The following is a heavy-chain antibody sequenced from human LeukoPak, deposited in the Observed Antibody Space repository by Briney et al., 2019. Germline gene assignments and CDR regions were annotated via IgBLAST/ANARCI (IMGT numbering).Heavy chain of an antibody. CDR1: GFTFSNYW. V-gene: IGHV3-30*03. J-gene: IGHJ4*02. CDR2: ISYDGNIK. D-gene: IGHD5-18*01. Sequence: GGSLRLSCAASGFTFSNYWMSWVRQAPGKGLQWLGFISYDGNIKYEDSVKGRFTISRDNGKNSLDLQMISLRAEDTAVYYCARHLSGVTGYTYGRGIDYWGQGTLVTVSS. CDR3: ARHLSGVTGYTYGRGIDY.